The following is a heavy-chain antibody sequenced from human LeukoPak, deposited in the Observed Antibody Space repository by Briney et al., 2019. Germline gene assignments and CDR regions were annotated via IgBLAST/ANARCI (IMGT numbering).Heavy chain of an antibody. CDR1: GGSFSGYY. V-gene: IGHV4-34*01. CDR3: ARGKAVVVTARAFDI. D-gene: IGHD2-21*02. J-gene: IGHJ3*02. CDR2: INHSGST. Sequence: SETLSLTCAVYGGSFSGYYWSWIRQPPGKGLEWIGEINHSGSTYYNPSLKSRVTISVDTSKNQFSLKLSSVTAADTAVYYCARGKAVVVTARAFDIWGQGTMVTVSS.